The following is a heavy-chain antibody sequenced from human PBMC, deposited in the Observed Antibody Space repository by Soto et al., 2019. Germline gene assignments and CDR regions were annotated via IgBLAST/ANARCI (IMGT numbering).Heavy chain of an antibody. Sequence: ASVKVSCKASGYTFTSYAMHWVRQAPGQRLEWMGWINAGNGNTKYSQKFQGRVTITRDTSASTAYMELSSLRSEDTAVYYCAREREHCSSTSCQTYNWFDPWGQGTLVTVSS. V-gene: IGHV1-3*01. J-gene: IGHJ5*02. CDR1: GYTFTSYA. CDR3: AREREHCSSTSCQTYNWFDP. D-gene: IGHD2-2*01. CDR2: INAGNGNT.